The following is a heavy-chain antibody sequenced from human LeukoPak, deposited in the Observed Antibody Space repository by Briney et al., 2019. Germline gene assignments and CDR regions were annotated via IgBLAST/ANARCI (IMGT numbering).Heavy chain of an antibody. D-gene: IGHD3-16*01. CDR2: ISGSGGST. CDR1: GFTFSSYA. CDR3: GKEGGA. J-gene: IGHJ5*02. V-gene: IGHV3-23*01. Sequence: GGSLRLSCAASGFTFSSYAMSWVRQAPGKGLEWVSAISGSGGSTYYADSLGGRFTISRDNSKDMLYLQMNSLKVEDTATYYCGKEGGAWGQGTKVTVSS.